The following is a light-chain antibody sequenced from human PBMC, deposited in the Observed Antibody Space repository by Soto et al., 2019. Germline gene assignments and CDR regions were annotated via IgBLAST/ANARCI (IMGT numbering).Light chain of an antibody. Sequence: AIRMTQSPSSLSASTGDRVTITCRASQGISSYLAWYQQKPGKAPKLLIYAASTLQSGVPSGFSGSGSGTEFTLTISSLQPDDFATYYCQHYNSYSEAFGQGTKVDIK. CDR1: QGISSY. J-gene: IGKJ1*01. V-gene: IGKV1-8*01. CDR2: AAS. CDR3: QHYNSYSEA.